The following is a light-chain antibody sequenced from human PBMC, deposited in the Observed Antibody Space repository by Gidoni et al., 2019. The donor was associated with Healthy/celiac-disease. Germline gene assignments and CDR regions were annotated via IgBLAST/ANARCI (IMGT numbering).Light chain of an antibody. J-gene: IGLJ1*01. CDR2: KDS. CDR1: VLAKKY. V-gene: IGLV3-27*01. CDR3: YSAADNKGV. Sequence: SYELTQPSSVSVSPGQTARITCSGDVLAKKYARWFQQKPGQAPVLVIYKDSERPSGIPERFSGSSSGTTVTLTIRGAQVEDEADYYCYSAADNKGVFGTGTKVTVL.